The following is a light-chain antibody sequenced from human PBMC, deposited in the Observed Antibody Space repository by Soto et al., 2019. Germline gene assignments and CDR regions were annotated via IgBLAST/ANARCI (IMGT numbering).Light chain of an antibody. Sequence: QSVLTQPASVSGSPGQSITISCTGTSSDVGGYNYVSWYQQDPGKAPKLMIYDVSNRPSGVSNRFSGSKSGNTASLTISGLQAEDEADYYCSSYTRSSTVVFGGGTKLTVL. CDR1: SSDVGGYNY. CDR3: SSYTRSSTVV. J-gene: IGLJ2*01. V-gene: IGLV2-14*01. CDR2: DVS.